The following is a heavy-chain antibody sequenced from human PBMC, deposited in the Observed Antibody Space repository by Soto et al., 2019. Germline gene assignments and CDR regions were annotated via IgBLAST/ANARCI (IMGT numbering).Heavy chain of an antibody. Sequence: VQLLASGGGLVQPGESLRLSCTASGFTFSTYGMSWVRQAPGKGLEWVSSMSGVGTTTYSIDSVKSRFTISRDTSRNTLSLQMNSLRTEDTAIYYCAKDITFYSRAYNFGAQGILVTGSS. CDR1: GFTFSTYG. D-gene: IGHD3-22*01. J-gene: IGHJ4*02. CDR3: AKDITFYSRAYNF. CDR2: MSGVGTTT. V-gene: IGHV3-23*01.